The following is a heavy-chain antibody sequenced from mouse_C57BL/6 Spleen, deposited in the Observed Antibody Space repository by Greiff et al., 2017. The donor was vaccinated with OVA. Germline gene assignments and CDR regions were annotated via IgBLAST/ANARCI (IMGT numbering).Heavy chain of an antibody. J-gene: IGHJ3*01. CDR1: GYTFTSYW. CDR3: ARSYYYGSSFAY. CDR2: IDPNSGGT. Sequence: QVQLQQPGAELVKPGASVKLSCKASGYTFTSYWMHWVKQRPGRGLEWIGRIDPNSGGTKYNEKFKSKATLTVDKPSSPAYMQLSSLTSEDSAVYYCARSYYYGSSFAYWGQGTLVTVSA. D-gene: IGHD1-1*01. V-gene: IGHV1-72*01.